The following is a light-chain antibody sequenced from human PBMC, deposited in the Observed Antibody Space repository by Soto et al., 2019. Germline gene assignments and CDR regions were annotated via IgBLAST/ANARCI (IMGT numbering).Light chain of an antibody. Sequence: QSALTQPPSASGSPGQSVAISCTGTSSDVGGYNYVSWYQQHPGKAPKLMIYEVNKRPSGVPDRFSGSKSGNTASLTVSGLQAEDEADYYCQSYDSRLSGGVLFGGGTKLTVL. CDR2: EVN. CDR3: QSYDSRLSGGVL. V-gene: IGLV2-8*01. J-gene: IGLJ2*01. CDR1: SSDVGGYNY.